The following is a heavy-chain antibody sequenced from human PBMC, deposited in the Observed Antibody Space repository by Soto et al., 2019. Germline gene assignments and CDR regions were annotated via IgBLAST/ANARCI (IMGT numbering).Heavy chain of an antibody. CDR2: IEYSGDT. D-gene: IGHD3-3*01. V-gene: IGHV4-31*03. J-gene: IGHJ1*01. CDR3: ARLSEWLIPL. Sequence: QVQLQASGPGLVKPSETLSLTCTVSGGSFGSGGYYWTWVRQRPGKGLEWVGCIEYSGDTYYNPSLKSRVSLSVDKSKNQFSLKLTSVTVADTAVYYCARLSEWLIPLWGQGTLVSVSS. CDR1: GGSFGSGGYY.